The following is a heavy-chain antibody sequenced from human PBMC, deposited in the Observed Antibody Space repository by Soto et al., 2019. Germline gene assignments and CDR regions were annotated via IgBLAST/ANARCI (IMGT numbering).Heavy chain of an antibody. J-gene: IGHJ6*02. Sequence: QITLTESGPTLVKPTQTLTLTCTFSGISLTNSGVGVSWIRQPPGKALEWLAVIYWDDAKHFSPSQKSRLTITKDTSKTQVVLTMTNMDSVDTATYFCAQMDFDLYGMDVWGQGPTVIVSS. D-gene: IGHD3-9*01. CDR1: GISLTNSGVG. CDR3: AQMDFDLYGMDV. CDR2: IYWDDAK. V-gene: IGHV2-5*02.